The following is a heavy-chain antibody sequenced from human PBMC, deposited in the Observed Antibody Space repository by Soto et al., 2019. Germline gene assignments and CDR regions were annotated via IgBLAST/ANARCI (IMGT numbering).Heavy chain of an antibody. D-gene: IGHD2-21*02. CDR2: NSAYNGKT. V-gene: IGHV1-18*01. CDR3: ARAASHDLSTNGAFDI. CDR1: GYTFTSYG. Sequence: ASVKVSCKASGYTFTSYGISWVRQAPGQGLEWKGWNSAYNGKTNYAQKLQGRVTMTTDTSTSTAYMELRSLRSDDTALYYCARAASHDLSTNGAFDIWGQGTMVTVSS. J-gene: IGHJ3*02.